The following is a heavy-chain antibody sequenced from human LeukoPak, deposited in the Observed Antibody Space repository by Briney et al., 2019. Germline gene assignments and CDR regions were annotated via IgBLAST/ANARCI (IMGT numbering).Heavy chain of an antibody. CDR3: ARGNYDILTGYLDV. CDR2: IYYSGST. V-gene: IGHV4-59*01. D-gene: IGHD3-9*01. Sequence: SETLSLTCTVSGGSISSYDWSWIRQPPGKGLEWIGYIYYSGSTNYNPSLKSRVAISVDTSKNQFSLKLSSVTAADTAVYYCARGNYDILTGYLDVWGQGTTVTVSS. CDR1: GGSISSYD. J-gene: IGHJ6*02.